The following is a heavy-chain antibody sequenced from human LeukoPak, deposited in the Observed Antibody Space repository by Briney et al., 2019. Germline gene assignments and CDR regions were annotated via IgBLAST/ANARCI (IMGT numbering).Heavy chain of an antibody. V-gene: IGHV4-59*01. CDR2: IYYSGST. CDR3: ARTGDDAFDI. J-gene: IGHJ3*02. CDR1: GCSISSYY. Sequence: SETLSFTATGSGCSISSYYWRWMRQPPGQGLEWMGYIYYSGSTNYNPSLKSRVTIPVDTSRNQFSLKLSSVTAADTAVYYCARTGDDAFDIWGQGTMVTVSS.